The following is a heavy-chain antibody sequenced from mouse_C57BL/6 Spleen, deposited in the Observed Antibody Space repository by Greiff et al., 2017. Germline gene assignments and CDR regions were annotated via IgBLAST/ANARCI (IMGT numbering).Heavy chain of an antibody. V-gene: IGHV1-82*01. CDR2: IYPGDGDT. D-gene: IGHD2-4*01. CDR3: ARGRDYGWYFDV. CDR1: GYAFSSSW. Sequence: VQLQESGPELVKPGASVKISCKASGYAFSSSWMNWVKQRPGKGLEWIGRIYPGDGDTNYNGKFKGKATLTADKSSSTAYMQLSSLTSEDSAVYFCARGRDYGWYFDVWGTGTTVTVSS. J-gene: IGHJ1*03.